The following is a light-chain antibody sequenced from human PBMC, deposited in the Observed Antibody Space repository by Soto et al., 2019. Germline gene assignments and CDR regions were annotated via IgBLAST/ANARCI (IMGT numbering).Light chain of an antibody. Sequence: QSAVTQPASVSGSPGQSITISCTGTSSDIGNYNYVSWYQQHPGKAPKLMIYDVNNRPSGVSNRFSGSKSDNTASLTISGLQAEDEADYYCSSYTSRGTVIFGGGTKLTVL. CDR2: DVN. J-gene: IGLJ2*01. CDR3: SSYTSRGTVI. CDR1: SSDIGNYNY. V-gene: IGLV2-14*03.